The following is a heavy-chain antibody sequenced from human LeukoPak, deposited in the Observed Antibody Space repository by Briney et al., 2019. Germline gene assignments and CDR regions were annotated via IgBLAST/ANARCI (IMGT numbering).Heavy chain of an antibody. D-gene: IGHD5-18*01. Sequence: ASVTVSCKASGYTFTSYDMNWVRQATGQGVEWMGWMHPNSGNTGYAQKFQGRVTMTRNTSISTAYMELSSLRSEDTAVYYCAIGLTAWYYYYYMDVWGKGTTVTVSS. J-gene: IGHJ6*03. CDR1: GYTFTSYD. CDR3: AIGLTAWYYYYYMDV. V-gene: IGHV1-8*01. CDR2: MHPNSGNT.